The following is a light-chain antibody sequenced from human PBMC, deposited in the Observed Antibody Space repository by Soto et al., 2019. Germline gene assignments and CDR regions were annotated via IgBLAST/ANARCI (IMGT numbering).Light chain of an antibody. CDR2: DVS. V-gene: IGLV2-14*01. J-gene: IGLJ3*02. CDR1: SSDVGGYNY. Sequence: SALTQPASVSGSPGQSITISCTGTSSDVGGYNYVSWYQQHPGKAPKLMLYDVSNRPSGVSNRFSGSKSGNTASLTISGLQAEDEADYYCSSYTRSSTLVFGGGTKVTVL. CDR3: SSYTRSSTLV.